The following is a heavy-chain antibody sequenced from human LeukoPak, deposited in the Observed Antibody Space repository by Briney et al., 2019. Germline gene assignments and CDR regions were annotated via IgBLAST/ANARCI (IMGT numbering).Heavy chain of an antibody. V-gene: IGHV3-7*01. J-gene: IGHJ4*02. CDR1: GFTFRSFW. D-gene: IGHD3-10*01. Sequence: GGSLRLSCAASGFTFRSFWMSWARQAPGKGLEWVANIKLDGSEKFYVDSVKGRFTISRDNAKNSLYLQMKSLRVEDTAVYYCTRDIKLSTSYYFDNWGQGTLVTVSS. CDR2: IKLDGSEK. CDR3: TRDIKLSTSYYFDN.